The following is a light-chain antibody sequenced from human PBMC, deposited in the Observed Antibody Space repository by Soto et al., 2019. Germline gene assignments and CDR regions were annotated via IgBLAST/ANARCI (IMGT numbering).Light chain of an antibody. CDR2: SNN. CDR1: SSNIGNNF. Sequence: QSVLSQPPSASGTPGQRVTISCSGTSSNIGNNFVYWYHQLPGTAPKLLIYSNNQRPSGVPDRFSGSKSGTSASLAISGLRSEDEGDYYCAAWDDSLSGYVFGTGTKLTVL. J-gene: IGLJ1*01. CDR3: AAWDDSLSGYV. V-gene: IGLV1-47*02.